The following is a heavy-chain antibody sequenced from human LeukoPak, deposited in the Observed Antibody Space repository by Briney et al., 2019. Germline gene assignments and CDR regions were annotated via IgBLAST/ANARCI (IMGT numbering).Heavy chain of an antibody. CDR3: ARALEYYDSSGYYYYYYYMDV. CDR2: ISLSSTAI. Sequence: GGSLRLSCATSGFIFSTYNMNWVRQAPGKGLEWVSYISLSSTAIYYADSVKGRFTVSRDNAKNSLYLQMNSLRAEDTAVYYCARALEYYDSSGYYYYYYYMDVWGKGTTVTVSS. D-gene: IGHD3-22*01. J-gene: IGHJ6*03. CDR1: GFIFSTYN. V-gene: IGHV3-48*01.